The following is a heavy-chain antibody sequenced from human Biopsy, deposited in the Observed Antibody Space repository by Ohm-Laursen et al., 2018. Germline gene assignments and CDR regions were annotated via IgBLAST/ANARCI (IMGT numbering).Heavy chain of an antibody. J-gene: IGHJ4*02. Sequence: GASVKVSCKASGYSFTSYGISWVRQAPGEGLEWMGRISGYNGNTNYAQKFQGRVTMTADTSTSTVYMEARGLRSDDTAVYYCARVTLPLYLDYWGQGTRVSVSS. V-gene: IGHV1-18*01. CDR1: GYSFTSYG. D-gene: IGHD5/OR15-5a*01. CDR2: ISGYNGNT. CDR3: ARVTLPLYLDY.